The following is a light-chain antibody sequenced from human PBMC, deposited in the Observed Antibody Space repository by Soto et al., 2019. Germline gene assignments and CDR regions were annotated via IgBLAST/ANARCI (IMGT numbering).Light chain of an antibody. J-gene: IGLJ2*01. CDR3: SSYAGAVV. CDR2: EGS. Sequence: QSALTQPASVSGSPGQSITISCTRISSNVGSYNLVSWYQHPPGKAPKLIIYEGSERPSGVSNRFSGAQSGHTASLTISGLQDEDEADYSCSSYAGAVVFGGGTKLTVL. V-gene: IGLV2-23*01. CDR1: SSNVGSYNL.